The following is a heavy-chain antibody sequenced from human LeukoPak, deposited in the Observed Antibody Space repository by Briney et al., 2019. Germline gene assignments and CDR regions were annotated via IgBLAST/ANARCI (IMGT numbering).Heavy chain of an antibody. D-gene: IGHD3-10*01. V-gene: IGHV4-34*01. J-gene: IGHJ4*02. CDR3: ARGEGSGSYMSYFDH. CDR1: GGSFSGYY. CDR2: IDHSGNT. Sequence: KASETLSLTCAVYGGSFSGYYWSWIRQPPGKGLEWIGEIDHSGNTDYNPSLKNRVTLSEDTSKNQFSLKLSYVTAADTAVYYCARGEGSGSYMSYFDHWGQGGLVTVSS.